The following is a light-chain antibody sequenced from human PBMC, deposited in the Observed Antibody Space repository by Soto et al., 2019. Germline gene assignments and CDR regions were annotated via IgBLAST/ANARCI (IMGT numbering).Light chain of an antibody. CDR1: QTINSW. V-gene: IGKV1-5*03. CDR3: QQYHRWHT. J-gene: IGKJ2*01. CDR2: RAS. Sequence: DIQMTQSPSTLSASVGDTVTISCRASQTINSWLAWYQQKPGKAPKFLIYRASHTDSGVPSRFSGSGCGTESPLTSSSLQPDDSATYYRQQYHRWHTFGQGTKVEIK.